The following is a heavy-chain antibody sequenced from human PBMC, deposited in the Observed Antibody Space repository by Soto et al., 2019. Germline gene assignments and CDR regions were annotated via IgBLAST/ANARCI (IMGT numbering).Heavy chain of an antibody. CDR2: FYYSGST. CDR3: ARLGGYCTTSCYGYYAMDV. J-gene: IGHJ6*02. CDR1: GGSISSGTYS. D-gene: IGHD2-8*01. V-gene: IGHV4-39*01. Sequence: SETLSLTCTVSGGSISSGTYSWGWIRQPPGKGLEWIGTFYYSGSTNYIPSLKSRVTMSVDTSKNQFSLKVSSVTAADTALYYCARLGGYCTTSCYGYYAMDVWGQGTTVTVSS.